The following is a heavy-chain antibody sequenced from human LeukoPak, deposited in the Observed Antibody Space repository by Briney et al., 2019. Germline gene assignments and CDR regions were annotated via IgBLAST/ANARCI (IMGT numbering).Heavy chain of an antibody. Sequence: SETLSLTCTVSGGSISSGGYYWNWIRQYPGKGLEWIGSIYYSGTTYYNPSLKNRVTISVDTSKNQFFLRLSSVTAADTAVYYCARDASLDVWGQGTTVTVPS. CDR2: IYYSGTT. J-gene: IGHJ6*02. CDR1: GGSISSGGYY. CDR3: ARDASLDV. V-gene: IGHV4-31*03.